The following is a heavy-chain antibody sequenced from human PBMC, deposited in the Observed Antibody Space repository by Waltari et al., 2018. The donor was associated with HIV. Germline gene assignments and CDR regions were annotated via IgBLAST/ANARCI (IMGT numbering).Heavy chain of an antibody. V-gene: IGHV4-34*01. CDR3: ARKVTADAFDI. CDR1: GGSFSGYY. J-gene: IGHJ3*02. CDR2: INHSGRT. Sequence: QVQLQQWGAGLLKPSETLSLTCAVYGGSFSGYYWSWIRQPPGKGLEWIGEINHSGRTNYNPSLKSRVTISVDTSKNQFSLKLSSVTAADTAVYYCARKVTADAFDIWGQGTMVTVSS.